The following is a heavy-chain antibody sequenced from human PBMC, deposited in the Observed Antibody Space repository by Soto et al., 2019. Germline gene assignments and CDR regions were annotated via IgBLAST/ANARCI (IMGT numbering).Heavy chain of an antibody. CDR3: ARDLEFRDGNISLFDY. D-gene: IGHD1-1*01. CDR1: GGTFKNYL. J-gene: IGHJ4*02. CDR2: VFPIFGTT. V-gene: IGHV1-69*01. Sequence: QVQLVQSGAEVKKPGSSVKVSCKASGGTFKNYLFSWVRQAPGQGLEWMGGVFPIFGTTNYAQRFQGRVTMTADASTSTVYMELSGLTSEETAVYFCARDLEFRDGNISLFDYWCQGTLVTVS.